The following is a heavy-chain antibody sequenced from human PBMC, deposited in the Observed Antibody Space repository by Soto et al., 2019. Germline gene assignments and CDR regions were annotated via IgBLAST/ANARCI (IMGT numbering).Heavy chain of an antibody. J-gene: IGHJ6*03. Sequence: SVKVSCKASGGTFSSYTISWVRQAPGQGLEWMGRIIPILGIANYAQKFQGRVTITADKSTSTAYMALSSLRSEDTAVYYCASGSSSSYYMDVWGKGTTVTVSS. D-gene: IGHD6-6*01. CDR3: ASGSSSSYYMDV. CDR1: GGTFSSYT. V-gene: IGHV1-69*02. CDR2: IIPILGIA.